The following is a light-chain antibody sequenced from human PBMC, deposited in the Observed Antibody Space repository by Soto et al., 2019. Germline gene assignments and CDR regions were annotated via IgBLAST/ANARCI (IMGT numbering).Light chain of an antibody. CDR3: SSYTSSSTVV. CDR1: SSDVGGYNY. CDR2: EVS. J-gene: IGLJ2*01. Sequence: QSALTQPASVSGSPGQSITISCTGTSSDVGGYNYVSWYQQHPGKAPKLMIYEVSSRPSGVSNRFSASKSGNTASLTISGLQADDEADYYCSSYTSSSTVVFGGGTKLTVL. V-gene: IGLV2-14*01.